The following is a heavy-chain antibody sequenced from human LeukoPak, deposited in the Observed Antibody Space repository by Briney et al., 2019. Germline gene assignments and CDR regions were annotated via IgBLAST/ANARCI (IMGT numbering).Heavy chain of an antibody. D-gene: IGHD5-12*01. Sequence: GSVKVSCKASGYTFTNYYIHWVRQAPGQGLEWMGWINPNSGGTNYAQKFQGRVTMTRDTSISTAYMELSRLRSDDTAVYYCARDRGYSGYEPPDAFDIWGQGTMVTVSS. CDR1: GYTFTNYY. CDR2: INPNSGGT. CDR3: ARDRGYSGYEPPDAFDI. V-gene: IGHV1-2*02. J-gene: IGHJ3*02.